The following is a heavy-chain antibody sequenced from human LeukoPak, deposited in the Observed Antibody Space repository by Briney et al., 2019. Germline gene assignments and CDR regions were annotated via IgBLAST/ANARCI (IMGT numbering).Heavy chain of an antibody. J-gene: IGHJ3*02. CDR3: ARVRQWLAPGAFDI. D-gene: IGHD6-19*01. CDR2: IKQDGSEK. CDR1: GFTFSSYW. Sequence: GGSLRLSCAASGFTFSSYWMSRVRQAPGKGLEWVANIKQDGSEKYYVDSVKGRFTISRDNAKNSLYLQMNSLRAEDTAVYYCARVRQWLAPGAFDIWGQGTMVTVSS. V-gene: IGHV3-7*01.